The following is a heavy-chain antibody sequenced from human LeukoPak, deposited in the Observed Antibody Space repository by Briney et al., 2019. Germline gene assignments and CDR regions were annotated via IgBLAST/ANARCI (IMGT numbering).Heavy chain of an antibody. CDR2: MYPKSGDT. V-gene: IGHV1-2*02. CDR3: ASVIYTSYDGHDF. D-gene: IGHD3-3*01. CDR1: GYTFTGYY. J-gene: IGHJ4*02. Sequence: ASVKVSCKASGYTFTGYYIHWVRQAPGHGLEWMGWMYPKSGDTNYAPRFQGRVTMTRDTSISTAYMELKSLTSDDTAVYYCASVIYTSYDGHDFWGQGTLVTVSS.